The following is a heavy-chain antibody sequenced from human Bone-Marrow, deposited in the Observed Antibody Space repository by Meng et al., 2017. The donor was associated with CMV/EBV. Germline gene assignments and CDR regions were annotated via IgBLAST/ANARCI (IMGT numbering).Heavy chain of an antibody. CDR2: IRSKAYGGTT. V-gene: IGHV3-49*04. CDR1: GFTFGDYA. Sequence: GESLKISCTASGFTFGDYAMSWVRQAPGKGLEWVGFIRSKAYGGTTEYAASMKGRFTISRDDSKSIAYLQMNSLKTEDTAVYYCTRVRLGSGVSYYFDYWGQGTLVTVSS. J-gene: IGHJ4*02. D-gene: IGHD3-10*01. CDR3: TRVRLGSGVSYYFDY.